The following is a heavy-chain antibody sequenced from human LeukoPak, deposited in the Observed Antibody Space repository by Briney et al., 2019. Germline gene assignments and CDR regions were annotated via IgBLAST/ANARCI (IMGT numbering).Heavy chain of an antibody. CDR2: IRSKANNYAT. D-gene: IGHD6-19*01. CDR1: AFTLSDFT. CDR3: SAGPSGWTEFFRH. J-gene: IGHJ1*01. Sequence: GGSLRLSCAAPAFTLSDFTIHWVRQASGKGLEWVARIRSKANNYATEYGASVKGRFTISRNDAKNTAYLQMNSLKTQDTAIYYCSAGPSGWTEFFRHWGQGTLVTVSS. V-gene: IGHV3-73*01.